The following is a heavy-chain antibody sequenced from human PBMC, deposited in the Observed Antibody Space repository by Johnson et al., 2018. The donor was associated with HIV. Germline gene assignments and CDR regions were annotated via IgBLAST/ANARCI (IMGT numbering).Heavy chain of an antibody. V-gene: IGHV3-30*04. CDR3: ARAVGYYGSGSAFDI. Sequence: VQLVESGGGVVQPGRSLRLSCAASGFTFSSYAMHWVRQAPGKGLEWVAVISYDGSNKYYADSVKGRFTIARDNSKNTLYLQMNSLRAEDTAVYYCARAVGYYGSGSAFDIWGQGTMVTVSS. CDR2: ISYDGSNK. J-gene: IGHJ3*02. CDR1: GFTFSSYA. D-gene: IGHD3-10*01.